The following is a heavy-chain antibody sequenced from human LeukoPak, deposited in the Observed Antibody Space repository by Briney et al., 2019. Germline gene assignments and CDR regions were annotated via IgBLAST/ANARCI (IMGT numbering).Heavy chain of an antibody. Sequence: SETLSLTCAVSGYSISSGYYWGWIRQPPGKGLEWIGSIFHGGNTYYSPSLKSRVTISMDTSMNQFSLKVTSVTAADTAVYYCARQDRTLYYDSSGLYFDYWGQGTLVAVPS. J-gene: IGHJ4*02. CDR2: IFHGGNT. CDR3: ARQDRTLYYDSSGLYFDY. V-gene: IGHV4-38-2*01. CDR1: GYSISSGYY. D-gene: IGHD3-22*01.